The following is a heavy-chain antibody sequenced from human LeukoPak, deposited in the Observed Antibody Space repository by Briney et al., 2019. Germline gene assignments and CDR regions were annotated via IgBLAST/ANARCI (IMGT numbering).Heavy chain of an antibody. CDR3: ARDRHGSGTYNYYGMDV. Sequence: GASVKVSCKASGYTFTSYDINWVRQATGQGLEWMGWLNPNSGNTGYAQKFQGRVTITRNTSISTAYMELSSLRSEDTAVYYCARDRHGSGTYNYYGMDVWGQGTTVTVSS. J-gene: IGHJ6*02. CDR2: LNPNSGNT. CDR1: GYTFTSYD. D-gene: IGHD3-10*01. V-gene: IGHV1-8*03.